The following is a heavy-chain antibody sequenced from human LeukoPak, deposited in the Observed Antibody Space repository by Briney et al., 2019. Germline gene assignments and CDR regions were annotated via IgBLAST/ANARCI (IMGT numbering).Heavy chain of an antibody. V-gene: IGHV3-30*04. D-gene: IGHD4-17*01. CDR3: ARTATVTTAFDY. Sequence: GGSLRLSCAAPGFTFSSYAMHWVRQAPGKGLEWVAVISYDGSNKYYADSVKGRFTISRDNSKNTLYLQMNSLRAEDTAVYYCARTATVTTAFDYWGQGTLVTVSS. CDR2: ISYDGSNK. CDR1: GFTFSSYA. J-gene: IGHJ4*02.